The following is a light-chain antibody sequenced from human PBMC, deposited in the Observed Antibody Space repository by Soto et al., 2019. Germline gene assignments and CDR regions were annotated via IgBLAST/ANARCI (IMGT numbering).Light chain of an antibody. CDR2: GVF. Sequence: EIVMTQSPATLSVSPGERATLSCRTSQSVSSNLAWYQQKPGQAPRLLIYGVFTRATGIPARFSGSGSGTEFTLTISRLQSEDFAVYCCQQYNNWPWTLGQGTKVEMK. CDR3: QQYNNWPWT. V-gene: IGKV3-15*01. J-gene: IGKJ1*01. CDR1: QSVSSN.